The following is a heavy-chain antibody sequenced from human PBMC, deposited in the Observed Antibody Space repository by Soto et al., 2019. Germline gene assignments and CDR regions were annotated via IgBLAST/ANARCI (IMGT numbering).Heavy chain of an antibody. CDR3: AKDPTPYSSIGLPDY. CDR1: GFTFSSYG. Sequence: HVQLVESGGGVVQPGRSLRLSCAASGFTFSSYGMHWVRQAPGKGLEWVAVISYDGSNKYYADSVKGRFTISRDNSKNTLYLQMNSLSAEDTAVYYCAKDPTPYSSIGLPDYWGQGTLVTVSS. J-gene: IGHJ4*02. CDR2: ISYDGSNK. V-gene: IGHV3-30*18. D-gene: IGHD6-13*01.